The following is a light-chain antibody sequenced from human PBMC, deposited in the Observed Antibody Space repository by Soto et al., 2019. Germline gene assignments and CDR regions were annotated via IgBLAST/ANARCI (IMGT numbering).Light chain of an antibody. CDR1: NSNIGSNV. CDR2: GNN. J-gene: IGLJ2*01. CDR3: AAWDDSLKGVV. V-gene: IGLV1-44*01. Sequence: QSVLTQPPSASGTPGQGVAISCSGSNSNIGSNVVNWYQQLPGTAPKRLISGNNQRPSGVPDRFSGSKSGTSAFLAISGLQSEDEADYYCAAWDDSLKGVVFGGGTKLTVL.